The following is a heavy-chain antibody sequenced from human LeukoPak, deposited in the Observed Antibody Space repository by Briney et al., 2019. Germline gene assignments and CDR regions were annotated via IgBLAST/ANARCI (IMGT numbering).Heavy chain of an antibody. CDR1: GGSFSGYY. Sequence: SETLSLTCAVYGGSFSGYYWSWIRQPPGKGLEWTGEINHSGSTNYNPSLKSRVTISVDTSKNQFSLKLSSVTAADTAVYYCARIGPGLGWSETPYYYYVMDVWGQGTTVTVSS. CDR2: INHSGST. CDR3: ARIGPGLGWSETPYYYYVMDV. V-gene: IGHV4-34*01. J-gene: IGHJ6*02. D-gene: IGHD3-16*01.